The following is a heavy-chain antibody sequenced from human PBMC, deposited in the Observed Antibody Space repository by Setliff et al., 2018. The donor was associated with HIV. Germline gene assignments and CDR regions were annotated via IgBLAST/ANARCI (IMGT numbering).Heavy chain of an antibody. V-gene: IGHV3-15*01. CDR3: TTLSRGRSNAGWYYFDN. J-gene: IGHJ4*01. CDR1: GFTFSNAW. CDR2: IKSKTDGGTT. D-gene: IGHD6-19*01. Sequence: LRLSCAASGFTFSNAWMSWVRQAPGKGLEWVGRIKSKTDGGTTDYGAAVKGRFAISRDDSKNTVYLQMSSLKTEDTGVYYCTTLSRGRSNAGWYYFDNWGHGTLVTVSS.